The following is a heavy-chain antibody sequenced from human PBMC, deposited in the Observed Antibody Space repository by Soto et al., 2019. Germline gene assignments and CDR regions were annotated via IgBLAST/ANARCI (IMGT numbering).Heavy chain of an antibody. V-gene: IGHV1-69*15. D-gene: IGHD5-18*01. Sequence: QVQLVQSGAEVRKPGSSVQVSCKASGGTFYTYTFSWVRQAPGQGLEWMGSITPIYPTTNYAEKFQGRLTFTADGSTNTDYMELNSLTSEDTAVYYCARIPRYSLPTSDGLDSLGQGTLVTVSS. CDR3: ARIPRYSLPTSDGLDS. CDR2: ITPIYPTT. J-gene: IGHJ4*02. CDR1: GGTFYTYT.